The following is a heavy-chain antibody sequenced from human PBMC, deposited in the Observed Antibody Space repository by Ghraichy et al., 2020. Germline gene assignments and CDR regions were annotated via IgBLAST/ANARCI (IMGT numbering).Heavy chain of an antibody. CDR1: RYTFTRHQ. CDR2: ISTANGDT. J-gene: IGHJ5*02. D-gene: IGHD2-8*01. Sequence: ASVKVSCKASRYTFTRHQIYWLRQAPGQGLESMGWISTANGDTKYSEKFRGRVSFTRDTSASTAYMDLSSLRSEDTAIYYCARNLNGLDPWGQGTLVTVSS. V-gene: IGHV1-3*04. CDR3: ARNLNGLDP.